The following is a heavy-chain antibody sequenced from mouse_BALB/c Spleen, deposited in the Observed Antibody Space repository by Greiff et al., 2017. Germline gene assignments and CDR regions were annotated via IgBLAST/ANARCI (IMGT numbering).Heavy chain of an antibody. D-gene: IGHD1-2*01. CDR2: ILPGSGST. J-gene: IGHJ4*01. Sequence: QVQLQQSGAELMKPGASVKISCKATGYTFSSYWIEWVKQRPGHGLEWIGEILPGSGSTNYNEKFKGKATFTADTSSNTAYMQLSSLTSEDSAVYYCARRGLRLRAMDYWGQGTSVTVSS. CDR3: ARRGLRLRAMDY. CDR1: GYTFSSYW. V-gene: IGHV1-9*01.